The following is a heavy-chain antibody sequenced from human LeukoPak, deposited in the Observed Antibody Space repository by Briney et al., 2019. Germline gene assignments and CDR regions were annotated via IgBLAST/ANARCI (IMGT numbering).Heavy chain of an antibody. D-gene: IGHD2-8*02. V-gene: IGHV3-30-3*01. CDR2: ISYDGSNK. CDR3: ARVASGGYFDY. CDR1: GFTFSSYA. J-gene: IGHJ4*02. Sequence: PGGSLRLSCSASGFTFSSYAMHWVRQAPGKGLEWVAVISYDGSNKYYADSVKGRFTISRDNSKNTLYLQMNSLRAEDTAVFYCARVASGGYFDYWGQGTLVTVSS.